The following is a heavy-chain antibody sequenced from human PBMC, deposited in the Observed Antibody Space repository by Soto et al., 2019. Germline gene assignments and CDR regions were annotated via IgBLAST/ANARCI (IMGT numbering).Heavy chain of an antibody. CDR2: ISTYNGNI. Sequence: ASVKVSCKASGYTFTSYGISWVRQAPGQGLEWMGWISTYNGNINYAQKLQGRVTMTTDTSTSTAYMELRSLRSDDTAVYYCARDVDTAMVSGPPDYWGQGTPVTVSS. V-gene: IGHV1-18*01. CDR3: ARDVDTAMVSGPPDY. J-gene: IGHJ4*02. D-gene: IGHD5-18*01. CDR1: GYTFTSYG.